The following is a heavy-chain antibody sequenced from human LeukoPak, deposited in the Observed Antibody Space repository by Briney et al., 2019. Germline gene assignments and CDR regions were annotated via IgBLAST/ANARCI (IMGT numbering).Heavy chain of an antibody. V-gene: IGHV4-34*01. J-gene: IGHJ6*03. Sequence: SETLSLTCGVDGGSFSGYDWSWVRQPQGKGLEWIGEINYGGDTNYNPSLKSRVTISVDTSKNQFSLKVRSVTAADTAVYYCARGLGWKVTPMGLFYMDVWGEGATVTVSS. D-gene: IGHD6-19*01. CDR2: INYGGDT. CDR3: ARGLGWKVTPMGLFYMDV. CDR1: GGSFSGYD.